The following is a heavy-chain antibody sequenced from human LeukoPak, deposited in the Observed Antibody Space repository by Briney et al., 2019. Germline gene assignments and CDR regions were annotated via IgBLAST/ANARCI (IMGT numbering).Heavy chain of an antibody. CDR2: ISSSGSTI. V-gene: IGHV3-48*03. J-gene: IGHJ6*03. D-gene: IGHD6-19*01. CDR1: GFTFSSYE. Sequence: GGSLRLSCAASGFTFSSYEMNWVRQAPGKGLEWVSYISSSGSTIYYADSVKGRFTISRDNAKNPLYLQMNSLRAEDTAVYYCAKRAAVAGSPYYMDVWGKGTTVTVSS. CDR3: AKRAAVAGSPYYMDV.